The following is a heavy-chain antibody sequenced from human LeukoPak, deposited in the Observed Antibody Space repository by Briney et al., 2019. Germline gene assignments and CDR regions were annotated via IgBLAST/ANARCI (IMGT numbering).Heavy chain of an antibody. CDR2: ISGSGGST. V-gene: IGHV3-23*01. Sequence: PGGSLRLSCAASGFTFSNSAMSWVRQAPGKGLEWVSAISGSGGSTYYADSVKGRFTISRDNSKNTLYLQMNSLRAEDTAVYYCAKAPRFFSGSPYYFDYWGQGTLVTVSS. J-gene: IGHJ4*02. CDR3: AKAPRFFSGSPYYFDY. CDR1: GFTFSNSA. D-gene: IGHD3-10*01.